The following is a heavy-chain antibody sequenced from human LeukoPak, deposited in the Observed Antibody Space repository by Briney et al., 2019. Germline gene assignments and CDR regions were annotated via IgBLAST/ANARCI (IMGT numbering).Heavy chain of an antibody. J-gene: IGHJ5*02. V-gene: IGHV4-34*01. CDR2: INHGGGT. Sequence: SETLSLTCTVYGGSFCAYYWSWIRQPPGKGLEWIGQINHGGGTNYNPSLKSRVTISVDSSKDQFSLKLTSVTAADTAVYYCARGGGTEVWGSYRYNWFDPWGQGTLVTVSS. CDR1: GGSFCAYY. CDR3: ARGGGTEVWGSYRYNWFDP. D-gene: IGHD3-16*02.